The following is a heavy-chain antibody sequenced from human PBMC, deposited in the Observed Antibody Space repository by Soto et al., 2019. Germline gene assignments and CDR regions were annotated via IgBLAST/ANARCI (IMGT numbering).Heavy chain of an antibody. D-gene: IGHD3-10*01. V-gene: IGHV1-69*02. J-gene: IGHJ4*02. CDR3: ASEEYYYYSGAFFDY. Sequence: QVQLVQSGAEVKKPGSSVKVSCKASGFTFSSYTISWVRQAPGKGLEWMGRIIPILGIANYAQKLQGRVTITADKSKRTAYMELSSLRSEDTAVYYCASEEYYYYSGAFFDYWCQGNLVTVCS. CDR2: IIPILGIA. CDR1: GFTFSSYT.